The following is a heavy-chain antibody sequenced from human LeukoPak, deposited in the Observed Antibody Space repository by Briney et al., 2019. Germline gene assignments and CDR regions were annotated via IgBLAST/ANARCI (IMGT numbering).Heavy chain of an antibody. V-gene: IGHV3-53*01. CDR1: GFTVSSNY. J-gene: IGHJ2*01. CDR3: ARGPGSSGWYWYFDL. Sequence: GGSLRLSCAVSGFTVSSNYMSWVRQAPGKGLEWVSVIYSGGDTYYADSVKGRFTISRDNSKNTLYLQMNSLRVEDTAVYYCARGPGSSGWYWYFDLWGRGTLVTVSS. D-gene: IGHD6-19*01. CDR2: IYSGGDT.